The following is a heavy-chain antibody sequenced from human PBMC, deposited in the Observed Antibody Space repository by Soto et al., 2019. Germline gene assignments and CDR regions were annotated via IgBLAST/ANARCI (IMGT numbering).Heavy chain of an antibody. CDR3: ARGPVGEYPRPGYCSSWLPQNYYMDV. D-gene: IGHD6-13*01. Sequence: QVQLVQSGAEVKKPGSSVKVSCKASGGTFSSYTISWVRQAPGQGLEWMGRIIPILGIANYVQKFQGRVTITADKTTSTGCMELSSLRSEDTAVYYFARGPVGEYPRPGYCSSWLPQNYYMDVWGKGTTVTVSS. V-gene: IGHV1-69*02. CDR2: IIPILGIA. J-gene: IGHJ6*03. CDR1: GGTFSSYT.